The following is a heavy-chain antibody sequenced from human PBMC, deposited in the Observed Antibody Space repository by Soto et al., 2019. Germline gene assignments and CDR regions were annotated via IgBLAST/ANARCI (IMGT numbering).Heavy chain of an antibody. D-gene: IGHD3-9*01. CDR2: ISGSGGST. Sequence: AISGSGGSTYYADSVKGRFTISRDNSKNTLYLQMNSLRAEDTAVYYCAKWDYDILTGYRARQSVDYWGQGTLVTVSS. V-gene: IGHV3-23*01. J-gene: IGHJ4*02. CDR3: AKWDYDILTGYRARQSVDY.